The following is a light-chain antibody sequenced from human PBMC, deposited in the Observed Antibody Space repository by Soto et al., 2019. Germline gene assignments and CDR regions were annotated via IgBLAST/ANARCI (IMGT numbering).Light chain of an antibody. CDR2: TAS. V-gene: IGKV3-20*01. Sequence: EIVLTQSPGTLSVSPGERVTLSCRASQSVGRNYVAWYQQKPGQAPRLLIYTASNRASGTPDRFSGSGSGTDFSLTISRLEPEDFAVYYWQQYASSPLTFGGGTKVETK. CDR3: QQYASSPLT. CDR1: QSVGRNY. J-gene: IGKJ4*01.